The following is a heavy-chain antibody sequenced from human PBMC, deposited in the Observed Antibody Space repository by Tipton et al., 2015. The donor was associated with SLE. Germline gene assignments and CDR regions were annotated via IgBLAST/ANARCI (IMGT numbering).Heavy chain of an antibody. D-gene: IGHD4-17*01. CDR1: GGSISRYY. Sequence: TLSLTCTVSGGSISRYYWSWIRQPPGKGLEWIGYIYYSGSTNYNPSLKSRVTISVDTSKNQFSLKLSSVTAADTAVDYCARGTAVILFDYWGQGTLVTVSS. CDR2: IYYSGST. J-gene: IGHJ4*02. V-gene: IGHV4-59*01. CDR3: ARGTAVILFDY.